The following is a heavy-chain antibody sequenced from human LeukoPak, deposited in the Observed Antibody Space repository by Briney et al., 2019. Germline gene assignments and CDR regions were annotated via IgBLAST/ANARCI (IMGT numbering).Heavy chain of an antibody. CDR1: GGSISNFY. Sequence: SETLSLTCTVSGGSISNFYWSWIRQPPGEGLEWIGYIYYSGSTNYNPSLKSRVTISVDTSKNQFSLSLSSVTAADTAVYYCARSSGWTRFAYWGQGTLVTVSS. CDR2: IYYSGST. D-gene: IGHD6-19*01. CDR3: ARSSGWTRFAY. V-gene: IGHV4-59*01. J-gene: IGHJ4*02.